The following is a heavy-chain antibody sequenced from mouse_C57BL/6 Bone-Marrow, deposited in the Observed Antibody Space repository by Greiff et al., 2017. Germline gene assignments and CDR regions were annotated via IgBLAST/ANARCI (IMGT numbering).Heavy chain of an antibody. CDR1: GFNIKDDY. J-gene: IGHJ2*01. CDR2: IDPENGDT. CDR3: TKGVYGNLDY. Sequence: EVQLQQSGAELVRPGASVKLSCTASGFNIKDDYMHWVKQRPEQGLEWIGWIDPENGDTEYASKFQGKATITADTSSNTAYLQLSSLTSEDTAVYYCTKGVYGNLDYWGQGTTLTVSS. D-gene: IGHD2-1*01. V-gene: IGHV14-4*01.